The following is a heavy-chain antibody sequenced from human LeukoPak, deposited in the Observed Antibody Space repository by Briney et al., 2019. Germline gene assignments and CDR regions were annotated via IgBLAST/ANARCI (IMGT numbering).Heavy chain of an antibody. CDR3: AREIAPYCSSTSCFLNWFDP. J-gene: IGHJ5*02. Sequence: PSETLSLTCAVSGGSISSGGYSWSWIRQPPGKGLEWIGYIYHSGSTYYNPSLKSRVTISVDRSKNQFSLKLSSVTAADTAVYYCAREIAPYCSSTSCFLNWFDPWGQGTLVTVSS. CDR1: GGSISSGGYS. V-gene: IGHV4-30-2*01. CDR2: IYHSGST. D-gene: IGHD2-2*01.